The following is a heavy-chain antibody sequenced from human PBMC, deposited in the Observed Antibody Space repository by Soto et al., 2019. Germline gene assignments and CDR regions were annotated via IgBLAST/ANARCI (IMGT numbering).Heavy chain of an antibody. J-gene: IGHJ5*02. CDR3: AREGREYSSHTGWFDP. D-gene: IGHD6-6*01. V-gene: IGHV3-33*01. Sequence: QVQLVESGGGVVQPGRSLRLSCAASGFTFSSYGMHWVRQAPGKGLEWVAVIWYDGSNKYYADSVKGRFTISRDNSKNTLYLQMNSLRAEDTAVYYCAREGREYSSHTGWFDPWGQGTLVTVSS. CDR2: IWYDGSNK. CDR1: GFTFSSYG.